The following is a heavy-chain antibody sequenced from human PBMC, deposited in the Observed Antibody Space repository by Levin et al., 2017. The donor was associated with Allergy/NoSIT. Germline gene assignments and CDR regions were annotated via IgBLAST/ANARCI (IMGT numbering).Heavy chain of an antibody. CDR3: AIDAGKPDGMDV. CDR2: IYYSGST. Sequence: SQTLSLTCTVSGGSISSYYWSWIRQPPGKGLEWIGYIYYSGSTNYNPSLKSRVTISVDTSKNQFSLKLSSVTAADTAVDYCAIDAGKPDGMDVWGQGTTVTVSS. CDR1: GGSISSYY. J-gene: IGHJ6*02. V-gene: IGHV4-59*01.